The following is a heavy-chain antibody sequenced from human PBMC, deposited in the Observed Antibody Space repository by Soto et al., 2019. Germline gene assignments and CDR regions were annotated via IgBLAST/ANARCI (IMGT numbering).Heavy chain of an antibody. CDR3: VRYCSSTLCNGVATRTFDY. J-gene: IGHJ4*02. CDR1: RFTFSTYE. D-gene: IGHD5-12*01. CDR2: ISSSGSSV. Sequence: SCAASRFTFSTYEMHWVRQAPGKGLEWVSCISSSGSSVYYADSVKGRFTISRDNSRNSLYLQMNSLRDEDTALYYCVRYCSSTLCNGVATRTFDYWGQGALVTVSS. V-gene: IGHV3-48*03.